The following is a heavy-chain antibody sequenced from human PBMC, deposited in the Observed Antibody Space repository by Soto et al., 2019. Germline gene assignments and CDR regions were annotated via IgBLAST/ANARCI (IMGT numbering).Heavy chain of an antibody. CDR3: ARLTEEERH. D-gene: IGHD1-1*01. CDR1: GFIVSSSH. Sequence: EVQLVESGGGLTQPGGSLRLSCGVSGFIVSSSHMIWVRQAPGKGLEGVSILYNHGKTNYVDSVKGRFTITGDNSKNTVYLKMNSLIVEDAAVYYCARLTEEERHWGQGALVTVSS. CDR2: LYNHGKT. J-gene: IGHJ4*02. V-gene: IGHV3-53*01.